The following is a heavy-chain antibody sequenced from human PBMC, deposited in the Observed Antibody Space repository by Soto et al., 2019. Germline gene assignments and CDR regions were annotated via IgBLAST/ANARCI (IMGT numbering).Heavy chain of an antibody. J-gene: IGHJ6*02. V-gene: IGHV3-30*18. CDR3: AKDRTPRIVGGTDYYYYGMDV. D-gene: IGHD1-26*01. CDR2: ISYDGSNK. Sequence: QVQLVESGGGVVQPGRSLRLSCAASGFTFSSYGMHWVRQAPGKGLEWVAVISYDGSNKYYEDSVKGRFTISRDNSKNTLYPQMNSLRAEDTAVYYCAKDRTPRIVGGTDYYYYGMDVGGQGTTVTVSS. CDR1: GFTFSSYG.